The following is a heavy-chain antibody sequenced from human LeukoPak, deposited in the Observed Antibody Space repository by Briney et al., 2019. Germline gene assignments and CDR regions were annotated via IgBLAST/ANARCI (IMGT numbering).Heavy chain of an antibody. J-gene: IGHJ5*02. CDR2: ISAYNGNT. Sequence: GASVKVSCKASGYTFTSYGISWVRQAPGQGLEWMGWISAYNGNTNYAQKFQGRVTITRNTSISTAYMELSSLRSEDTAVYYCARGPTGSSGEFDPWGQGTLVTVSS. V-gene: IGHV1-18*01. CDR3: ARGPTGSSGEFDP. D-gene: IGHD3-22*01. CDR1: GYTFTSYG.